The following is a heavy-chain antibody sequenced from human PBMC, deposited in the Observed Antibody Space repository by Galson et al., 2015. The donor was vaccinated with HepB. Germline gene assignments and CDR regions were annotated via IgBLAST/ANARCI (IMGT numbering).Heavy chain of an antibody. CDR3: GKSDSSRVYDY. Sequence: LRLSCAASGFSVRSNMNWVRQAPGKGLEWVSAISDRGRTTDYADSVAGRFTISRDNSKNTLFLQMNSLRAEDTAVYYCGKSDSSRVYDYWDQGTLVTVSS. D-gene: IGHD4-11*01. CDR1: GFSVRSN. CDR2: ISDRGRTT. V-gene: IGHV3-23*01. J-gene: IGHJ4*02.